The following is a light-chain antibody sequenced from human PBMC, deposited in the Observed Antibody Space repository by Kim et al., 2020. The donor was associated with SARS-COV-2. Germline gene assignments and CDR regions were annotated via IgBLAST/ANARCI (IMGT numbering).Light chain of an antibody. J-gene: IGLJ1*01. Sequence: GQSITISCAGTSSDVGGYNYVSWYQQQPGKAPKLMIYDVTNRHSGISNRFSGSKSGNTASLTISGLQAEDEADYYCGSYTSSNTYVYGTGTKVTVL. V-gene: IGLV2-14*03. CDR3: GSYTSSNTYV. CDR2: DVT. CDR1: SSDVGGYNY.